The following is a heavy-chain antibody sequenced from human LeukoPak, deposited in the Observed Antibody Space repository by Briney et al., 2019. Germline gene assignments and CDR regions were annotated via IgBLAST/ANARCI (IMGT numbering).Heavy chain of an antibody. V-gene: IGHV4-38-2*01. CDR1: TYSISSGYY. D-gene: IGHD6-19*01. CDR2: IFHSGST. CDR3: ARAEKAVTGTLDY. Sequence: PSETLSLTCAVSTYSISSGYYWGWVRQPPGKGLEWIGSIFHSGSTYYNPSLKSRVTISADTSKNQFSLRLTSVTAADTAGYYCARAEKAVTGTLDYWGQGTPITVSS. J-gene: IGHJ4*02.